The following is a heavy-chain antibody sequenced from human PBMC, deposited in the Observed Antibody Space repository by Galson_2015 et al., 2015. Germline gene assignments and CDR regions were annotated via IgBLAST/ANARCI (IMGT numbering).Heavy chain of an antibody. J-gene: IGHJ4*02. D-gene: IGHD3-10*01. CDR2: IYPGDSDT. CDR1: GYSFATHW. CDR3: ARAFYGSGSHYGDY. Sequence: GEFLKISCKGSGYSFATHWITWVRQMPGKGLEWMEVIYPGDSDTRYSPSFQGQVTISVDKSISTAYLQWSSLKASDTAMYYCARAFYGSGSHYGDYWGQGTLVTVSS. V-gene: IGHV5-51*01.